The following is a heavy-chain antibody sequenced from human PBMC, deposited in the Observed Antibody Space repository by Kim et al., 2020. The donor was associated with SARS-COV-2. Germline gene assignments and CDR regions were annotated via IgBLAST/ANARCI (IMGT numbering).Heavy chain of an antibody. Sequence: SETLSLTCTVSGGSISSYYWSWIRQPPGKGLEWIGYIYYSGSTNYNPSLKSRVTISVDTSKNQFSLKLSSMTAADTAVYYCARSRTYYYDSSGYLGGFAFDIWGQGTMVTVSS. CDR1: GGSISSYY. D-gene: IGHD3-22*01. CDR3: ARSRTYYYDSSGYLGGFAFDI. V-gene: IGHV4-59*01. CDR2: IYYSGST. J-gene: IGHJ3*02.